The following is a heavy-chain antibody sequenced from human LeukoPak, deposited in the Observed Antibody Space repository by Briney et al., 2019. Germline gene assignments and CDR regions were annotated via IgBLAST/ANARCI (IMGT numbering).Heavy chain of an antibody. Sequence: PGGSLRLSCAASGFTFSSYAMHWVRQAPGKGPEWVTVISHDGTTKYYADSVKGRFTISRDNSKNTLYLQMSSLRVEDTAMYYCAGDPIPGAPDYFDHWGQGTLVTVSS. J-gene: IGHJ4*02. CDR3: AGDPIPGAPDYFDH. CDR2: ISHDGTTK. V-gene: IGHV3-30-3*01. CDR1: GFTFSSYA. D-gene: IGHD1-14*01.